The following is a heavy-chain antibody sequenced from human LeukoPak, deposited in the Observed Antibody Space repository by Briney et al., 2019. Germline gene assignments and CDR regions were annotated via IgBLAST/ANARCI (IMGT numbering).Heavy chain of an antibody. CDR2: ISSSSSTI. CDR3: ARFSPPAYCSSTSCLVDY. Sequence: QSGGSLRLSCAASGFTFSSYSMNWVRQAPGKGLEWVSYISSSSSTIYYADSVKGRFTISRDNAKNSLYLQMNSLRAEDTAVYYCARFSPPAYCSSTSCLVDYWGQGTLVTVSS. CDR1: GFTFSSYS. V-gene: IGHV3-48*04. D-gene: IGHD2-2*01. J-gene: IGHJ4*02.